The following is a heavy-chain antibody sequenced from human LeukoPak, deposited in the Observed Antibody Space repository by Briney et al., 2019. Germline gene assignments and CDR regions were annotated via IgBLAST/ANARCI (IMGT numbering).Heavy chain of an antibody. CDR3: ATLNWAYYFDN. J-gene: IGHJ4*02. CDR1: GGSIISYY. CDR2: IYYSGNT. Sequence: SETLSLTCTVSGGSIISYYWSWIRQPPGKGLEWIGYIYYSGNTNYNPSLKSRVTISVDTSKNQFSLKLSSMTAADTAVYYCATLNWAYYFDNWGQGTLVTVSS. D-gene: IGHD7-27*01. V-gene: IGHV4-59*08.